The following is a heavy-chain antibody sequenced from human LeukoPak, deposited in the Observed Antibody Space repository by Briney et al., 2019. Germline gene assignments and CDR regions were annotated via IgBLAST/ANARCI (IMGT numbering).Heavy chain of an antibody. D-gene: IGHD6-13*01. CDR2: IKSQTDGGTT. J-gene: IGHJ4*02. V-gene: IGHV3-15*01. CDR3: TSDKLPHMAAAGIEDF. Sequence: GGSLRLSCAASGFTFSNAWMSWVRQAPGKGLEWVGRIKSQTDGGTTDYAAAVKGRFTVSRDDSKNTLYLQMTSLKSEDTALYYCTSDKLPHMAAAGIEDFWGQGTLVTVS. CDR1: GFTFSNAW.